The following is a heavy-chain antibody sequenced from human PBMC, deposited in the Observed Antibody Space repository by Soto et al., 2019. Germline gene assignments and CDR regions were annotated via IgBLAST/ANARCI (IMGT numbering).Heavy chain of an antibody. CDR2: INPNSGGT. D-gene: IGHD2-15*01. CDR1: GYTFTGYY. CDR3: ARGGYCSGGRCYYYYYGMHV. V-gene: IGHV1-2*04. J-gene: IGHJ6*02. Sequence: DSVNVSCKASGYTFTGYYMHWVRQAPGQGLEWMGWINPNSGGTNYAQKFQGWVTMTRDTSISTAYMELSRLRSDETAVYYCARGGYCSGGRCYYYYYGMHVWCQAATLTLSS.